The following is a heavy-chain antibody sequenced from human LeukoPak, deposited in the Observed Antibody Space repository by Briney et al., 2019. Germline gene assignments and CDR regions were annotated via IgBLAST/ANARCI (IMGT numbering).Heavy chain of an antibody. J-gene: IGHJ5*02. CDR1: GGSISSYY. V-gene: IGHV4-59*01. CDR2: IYYSGST. CDR3: ARGGGSYLQWFDP. D-gene: IGHD3-16*01. Sequence: SETLSLTCTVSGGSISSYYWSWIRQPPGKGLEWIGYIYYSGSTNYNPSLKSRVTISVDTSKNQFSLKLSSVTAADTAVYYCARGGGSYLQWFDPWGQGTLVTVSS.